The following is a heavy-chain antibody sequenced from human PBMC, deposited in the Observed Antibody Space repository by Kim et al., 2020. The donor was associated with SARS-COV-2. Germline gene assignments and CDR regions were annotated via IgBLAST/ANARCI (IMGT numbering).Heavy chain of an antibody. CDR3: ARGQGYCSGGSCYPFDY. J-gene: IGHJ4*02. V-gene: IGHV4-61*02. CDR2: IYTSGST. Sequence: SETLSLTCTVSGGSISSGSYYWSWIRQPAGKGLEWIGRIYTSGSTNYNPSLKSRVTISVDTSKNQFSLKLSSVTAADTAVYYCARGQGYCSGGSCYPFDYWGQGTLVTVSS. D-gene: IGHD2-15*01. CDR1: GGSISSGSYY.